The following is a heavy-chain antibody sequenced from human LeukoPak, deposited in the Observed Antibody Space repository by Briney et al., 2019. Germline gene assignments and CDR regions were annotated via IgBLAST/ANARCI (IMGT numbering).Heavy chain of an antibody. V-gene: IGHV1-2*06. D-gene: IGHD6-19*01. J-gene: IGHJ6*03. CDR3: ARQVAGYYYYMDV. CDR1: GYTFTGYY. Sequence: ASVKVSCKASGYTFTGYYMHWVRQAPGQGLEWMGRINPNSGGTNYAQKFQGRVTMTRDTSTSTAYMELSRLRSDDTAVYYCARQVAGYYYYMDVWGKGTTVTVSS. CDR2: INPNSGGT.